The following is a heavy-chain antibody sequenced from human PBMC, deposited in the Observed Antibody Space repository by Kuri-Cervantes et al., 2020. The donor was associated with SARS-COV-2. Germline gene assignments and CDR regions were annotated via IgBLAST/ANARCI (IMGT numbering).Heavy chain of an antibody. Sequence: GESLKISCAASGFTLSSYGMHWVRQAPGKGLEWVAFIRYDGSNKYYADSVKGRFTISRDNSKNTLYLQMNSLRAEDTAVYYCAKTAGSGSYHYYYYYMDVWGKGTTVTVSS. CDR3: AKTAGSGSYHYYYYYMDV. D-gene: IGHD1-26*01. J-gene: IGHJ6*03. CDR1: GFTLSSYG. V-gene: IGHV3-30*02. CDR2: IRYDGSNK.